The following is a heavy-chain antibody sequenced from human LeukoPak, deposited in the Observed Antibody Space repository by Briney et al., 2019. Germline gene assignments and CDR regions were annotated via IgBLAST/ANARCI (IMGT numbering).Heavy chain of an antibody. CDR3: ARHEWAAAGYYFDY. CDR1: GGSISTYS. V-gene: IGHV4-59*08. D-gene: IGHD6-13*01. Sequence: SETLSLTCTVSGGSISTYSWSWIRQPPGKGLEWIGYIYYSGSTNYNPSLKSRVTISVDTSKNQFSLKLSSVTAADTAVYYCARHEWAAAGYYFDYWGQGTLVTVSS. CDR2: IYYSGST. J-gene: IGHJ4*02.